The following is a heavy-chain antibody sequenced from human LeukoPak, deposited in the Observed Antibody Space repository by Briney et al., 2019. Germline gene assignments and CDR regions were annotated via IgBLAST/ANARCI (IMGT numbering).Heavy chain of an antibody. CDR1: VLTLSNYW. CDR2: INQDGSEK. D-gene: IGHD6-19*01. J-gene: IGHJ4*02. Sequence: GGALPLSCVGSVLTLSNYWMSGVRQAPGKGLEWVANINQDGSEKYYVDCVKGRFTISRDNARSSLYLQMNSLRVEDTAVYYCARVQGSSGPGIFEYWGQGTLVPVSS. V-gene: IGHV3-7*01. CDR3: ARVQGSSGPGIFEY.